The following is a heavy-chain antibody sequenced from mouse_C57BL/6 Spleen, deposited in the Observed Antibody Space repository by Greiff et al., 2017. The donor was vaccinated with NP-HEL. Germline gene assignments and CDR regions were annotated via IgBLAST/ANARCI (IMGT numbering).Heavy chain of an antibody. Sequence: QVQLKQPGAELVRPGSSVKLSCKASGYTFTSYWMHWVKQRPIQGLEWIGNIDPSDSETHYNQKFKDKATLTVDKSSSTAYMQLSSLTSEDSAVYYRAREASSGYAWFAYWGQGTLVTVSA. J-gene: IGHJ3*01. CDR2: IDPSDSET. V-gene: IGHV1-52*01. D-gene: IGHD3-2*02. CDR1: GYTFTSYW. CDR3: AREASSGYAWFAY.